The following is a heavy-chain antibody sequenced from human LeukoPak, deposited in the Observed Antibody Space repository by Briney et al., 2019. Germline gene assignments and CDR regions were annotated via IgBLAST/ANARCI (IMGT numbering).Heavy chain of an antibody. CDR1: GFTFSSYW. V-gene: IGHV3-7*01. Sequence: SGGSLRLSCAGSGFTFSSYWMSWVRQAPGKGLEWVANIKQDGSEKYYVDSVKGRFTISRDNVKNSVYLQMNSLTADDTSLYRCAREAYCGGPSCFAVNYMDVWGKGTTVTVSS. D-gene: IGHD2-2*01. CDR2: IKQDGSEK. J-gene: IGHJ6*03. CDR3: AREAYCGGPSCFAVNYMDV.